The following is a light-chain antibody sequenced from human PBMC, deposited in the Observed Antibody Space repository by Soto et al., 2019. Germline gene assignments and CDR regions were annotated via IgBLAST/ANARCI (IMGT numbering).Light chain of an antibody. J-gene: IGLJ2*01. CDR2: HVS. Sequence: ALTQPAAVSGSPGQSITISCTGTSSDVGGYKYVSWYQQHPGKAPKLMIYHVSNRPSGVSTRFSGSRSGNTASLTISGLQAEDEADYYCSSYTSTSTLVFGGGTKVTVL. CDR1: SSDVGGYKY. V-gene: IGLV2-14*01. CDR3: SSYTSTSTLV.